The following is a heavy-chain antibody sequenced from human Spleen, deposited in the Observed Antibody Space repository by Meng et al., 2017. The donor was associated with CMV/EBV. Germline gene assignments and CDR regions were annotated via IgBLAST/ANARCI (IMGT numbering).Heavy chain of an antibody. V-gene: IGHV4-4*07. CDR3: ASFPPPGKQWLVTDY. CDR2: IYTSGST. CDR1: GGSISSYY. Sequence: VQLQESGPGLVKPSETLSLTCTVSGGSISSYYWSWIRQPAGKGLEWIGRIYTSGSTNYNPSLKSRVTMSVDTSKNQFSLKLSSVTAADTAVYYCASFPPPGKQWLVTDYWGQGTLVTVSS. D-gene: IGHD6-19*01. J-gene: IGHJ4*02.